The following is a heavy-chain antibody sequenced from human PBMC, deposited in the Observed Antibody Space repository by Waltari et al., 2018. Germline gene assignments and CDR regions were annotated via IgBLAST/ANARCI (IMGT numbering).Heavy chain of an antibody. J-gene: IGHJ3*02. CDR2: IKQDGSEK. V-gene: IGHV3-7*01. CDR1: GFTFSSYW. CDR3: AREVYDFWSGYSGGAFDI. D-gene: IGHD3-3*01. Sequence: EVQLVESGGGLVQPGGSLRLSCAASGFTFSSYWMSWVRQAPGKGLEWVANIKQDGSEKNYVDSVKGRFTISRDNAKNSLYLQMNSLRAEDTAVYYCAREVYDFWSGYSGGAFDIWGQGTMVTVSS.